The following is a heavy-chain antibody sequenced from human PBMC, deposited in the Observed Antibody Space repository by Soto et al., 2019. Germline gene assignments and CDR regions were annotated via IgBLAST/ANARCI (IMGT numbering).Heavy chain of an antibody. CDR1: GGSMSGFY. V-gene: IGHV4-4*07. D-gene: IGHD3-3*01. J-gene: IGHJ5*02. CDR2: VYSSGGT. CDR3: ARGQRFSDWFDP. Sequence: LSLTCTVSGGSMSGFYWTWIRQPAGKGLEWIGRVYSSGGTHYSPSLKSRVTISLDTSKNQFSLRLLSVTDADTAVYFCARGQRFSDWFDPWGQGTLVTVSS.